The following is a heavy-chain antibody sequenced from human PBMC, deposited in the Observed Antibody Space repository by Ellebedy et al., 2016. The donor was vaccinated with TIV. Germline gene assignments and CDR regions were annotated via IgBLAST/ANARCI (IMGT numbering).Heavy chain of an antibody. D-gene: IGHD4-11*01. CDR2: ISSSSSTI. Sequence: GESLKISXAASGFTFSSYSMNWVRQAPGKGLEWVSYISSSSSTIYYADSVKGRFTISRDNAKNSLYLQMNSLRDEDTAVYYCAREMTTVSLNWFDPWGQGTLVTVSS. J-gene: IGHJ5*02. V-gene: IGHV3-48*02. CDR3: AREMTTVSLNWFDP. CDR1: GFTFSSYS.